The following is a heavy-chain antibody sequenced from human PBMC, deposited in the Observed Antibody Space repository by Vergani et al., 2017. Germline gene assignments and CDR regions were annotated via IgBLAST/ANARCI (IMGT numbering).Heavy chain of an antibody. Sequence: EVQLVESGGGLVKPGGSLRLSCAASGFTFSSYSMNWVRQAPGKGLEWVSSISSSSSYIYYADSVKGRFTISRDNAKNSLSLQMNSLRAEDTAVYYCAREDGCSSTSCSDLAFDIWGQGTMVTVSS. V-gene: IGHV3-21*01. D-gene: IGHD2-2*01. CDR3: AREDGCSSTSCSDLAFDI. CDR2: ISSSSSYI. CDR1: GFTFSSYS. J-gene: IGHJ3*02.